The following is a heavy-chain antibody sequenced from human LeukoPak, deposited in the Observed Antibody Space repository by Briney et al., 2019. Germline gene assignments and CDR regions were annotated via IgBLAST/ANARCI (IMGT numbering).Heavy chain of an antibody. Sequence: GRSLRLSCAASGFTFSNYAMHWVRQAPGKGLEWVTVIYYDGSNEYYADSVKGRFAISRDNSKNVVYLQMNSLRADDTAVYYCAKDPYASGRYGGFDYWGQGTLVTVSS. CDR2: IYYDGSNE. V-gene: IGHV3-33*06. CDR3: AKDPYASGRYGGFDY. J-gene: IGHJ4*02. CDR1: GFTFSNYA. D-gene: IGHD6-19*01.